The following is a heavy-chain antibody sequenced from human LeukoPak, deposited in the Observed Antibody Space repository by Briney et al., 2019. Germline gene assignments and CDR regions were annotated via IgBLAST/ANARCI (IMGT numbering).Heavy chain of an antibody. V-gene: IGHV1-69*06. CDR1: GGTFSSYA. CDR3: ARRTAEGGYCSSTSCYAYNY. D-gene: IGHD2-2*01. Sequence: GASVKVSCKASGGTFSSYAISWVRQAPGQGLEWMGGIIPIFGTANYAQKFQGRVTITADKSTSTAYMELSSLRSEDTAVYYCARRTAEGGYCSSTSCYAYNYWGQGTLVTVSS. CDR2: IIPIFGTA. J-gene: IGHJ4*02.